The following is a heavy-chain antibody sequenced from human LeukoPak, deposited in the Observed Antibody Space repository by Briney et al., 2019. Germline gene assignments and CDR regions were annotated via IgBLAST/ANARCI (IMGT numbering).Heavy chain of an antibody. J-gene: IGHJ4*02. CDR1: GFTFSNYA. D-gene: IGHD1-26*01. Sequence: GGSLRLSCAASGFTFSNYAMSWVRQAPGKGLEWVSSISGSGDNTYYADSVKGRFTISRDNFKNTLYVQMNGLKAEDTAVYYCTKDLALYTGPYSGSFYSPIDCWGQGTLVTVSS. V-gene: IGHV3-23*01. CDR2: ISGSGDNT. CDR3: TKDLALYTGPYSGSFYSPIDC.